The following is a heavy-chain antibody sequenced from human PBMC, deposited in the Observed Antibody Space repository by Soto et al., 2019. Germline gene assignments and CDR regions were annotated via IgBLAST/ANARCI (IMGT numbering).Heavy chain of an antibody. J-gene: IGHJ4*02. Sequence: QVQLVQSGAEVKKPGASVKVSCKASGYTFTSYGISWVRQAPGQGLEWMGWISAYNGNTNYAQKLQGRVTMTTDTPTSTASTELRSLRSDDTAVYYCARDAQGVFLHYWGQGTLVTVSS. CDR2: ISAYNGNT. CDR3: ARDAQGVFLHY. D-gene: IGHD3-16*01. CDR1: GYTFTSYG. V-gene: IGHV1-18*01.